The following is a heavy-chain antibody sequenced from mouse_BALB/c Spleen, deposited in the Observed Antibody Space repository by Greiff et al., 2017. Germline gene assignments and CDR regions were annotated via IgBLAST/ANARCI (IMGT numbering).Heavy chain of an antibody. Sequence: QVQLKESGAELVRPGVSVKISCKGSGYTFTDYAMHWVKQSHAKSLEWIGVISTYYGDASYNQKFKGKATMTVDKSSSTAYMELARLTSEDSAIYYCARAYDYDVEGFAYWGQGTLVTVSA. CDR2: ISTYYGDA. J-gene: IGHJ3*01. CDR1: GYTFTDYA. D-gene: IGHD2-4*01. V-gene: IGHV1S137*01. CDR3: ARAYDYDVEGFAY.